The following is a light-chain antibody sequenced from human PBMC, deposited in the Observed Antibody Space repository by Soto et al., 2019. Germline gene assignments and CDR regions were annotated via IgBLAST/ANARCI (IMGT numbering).Light chain of an antibody. V-gene: IGKV3-11*01. CDR3: QQRTGWPPAIT. J-gene: IGKJ5*01. CDR1: QRVSSY. CDR2: DAS. Sequence: EIVLTQSPATLSLSPGERATLSCRASQRVSSYLAWYQQKPGQAPRLLIYDASKRATGIPARFSGSGSGTDFTLTISSLDPEDFAVYYCQQRTGWPPAITFGQGTRLEIK.